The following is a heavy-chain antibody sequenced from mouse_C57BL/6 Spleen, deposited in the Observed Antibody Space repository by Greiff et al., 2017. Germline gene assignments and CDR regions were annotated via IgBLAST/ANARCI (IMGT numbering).Heavy chain of an antibody. CDR2: INPYNGGT. V-gene: IGHV1-19*01. D-gene: IGHD2-1*01. CDR1: GYTFTNYY. CDR3: ARDYNGTYYDMGD. J-gene: IGHJ4*01. Sequence: EVQLQQPGPVLVKPGASVKMSCKASGYTFTNYYMNWVKQSHGKSLEWIGVINPYNGGTSYNQKFKGKATLTVDKSSSTAYMELNSLTSEDSAVYSSARDYNGTYYDMGDWGTGASVTVSS.